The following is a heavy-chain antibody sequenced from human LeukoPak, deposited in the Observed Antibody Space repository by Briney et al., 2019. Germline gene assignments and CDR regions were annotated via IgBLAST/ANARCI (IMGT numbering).Heavy chain of an antibody. V-gene: IGHV4-59*01. CDR3: AGERGYRYGVDY. D-gene: IGHD5-18*01. CDR1: GGSISSYY. Sequence: SETLSLTCTVSGGSISSYYWSWIRQPPGKGLEWIGYIYYSGGTNYNPSLKSRVTIPVDTSKNQFSLKLTSVTAADTALYYCAGERGYRYGVDYWGQGTLVTVSS. J-gene: IGHJ4*02. CDR2: IYYSGGT.